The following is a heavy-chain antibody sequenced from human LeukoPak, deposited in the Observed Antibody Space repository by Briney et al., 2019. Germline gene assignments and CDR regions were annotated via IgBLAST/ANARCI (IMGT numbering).Heavy chain of an antibody. CDR1: GFTFSSYS. CDR2: ISSSSSYI. J-gene: IGHJ4*02. CDR3: ARDPLWPPGDY. Sequence: GGSLRLSCAASGFTFSSYSMNWVRQAPGKGLEWVSSISSSSSYIYYADSVKGRFTISRDNAKNSLYLQMDSLRAEDTAVYYCARDPLWPPGDYWGQGTLVTVSS. D-gene: IGHD5-18*01. V-gene: IGHV3-21*01.